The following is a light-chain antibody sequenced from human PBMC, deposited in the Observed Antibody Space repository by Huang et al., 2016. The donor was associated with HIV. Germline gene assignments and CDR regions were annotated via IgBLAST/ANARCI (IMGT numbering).Light chain of an antibody. CDR3: QHYDNWPAFT. V-gene: IGKV3-15*01. J-gene: IGKJ3*01. CDR1: QNIGSN. Sequence: EVVMTQSPATLSVFPGERVGVTLFCRASQNIGSNLAWYQQKPGQAPRLLIYDASNRATGVPARFSGSGSGTEFTLTISSLQSEDFAVYYCQHYDNWPAFTFGPGTKVDIK. CDR2: DAS.